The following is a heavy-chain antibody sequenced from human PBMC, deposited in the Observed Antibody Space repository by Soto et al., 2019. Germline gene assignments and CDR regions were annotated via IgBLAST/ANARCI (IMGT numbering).Heavy chain of an antibody. J-gene: IGHJ4*02. CDR1: GGTFSSYA. V-gene: IGHV1-69*13. CDR2: IIPIFGTA. Sequence: SVKVSCKASGGTFSSYAISWVRQAPGQGLEWMGGIIPIFGTANYAQKFQGRVTITADESTSTAYMELSSLRSEDTAVYYCVNHGRAGRDYWGQGTLVTVSS. CDR3: VNHGRAGRDY.